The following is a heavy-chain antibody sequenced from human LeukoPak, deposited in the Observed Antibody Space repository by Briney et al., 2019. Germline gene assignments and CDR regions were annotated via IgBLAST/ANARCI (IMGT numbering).Heavy chain of an antibody. V-gene: IGHV3-13*01. CDR3: ARELGQPGLWYFDL. CDR1: GFTISNND. J-gene: IGHJ2*01. Sequence: GGSLRLSCSASGFTISNNDMHWVRQVIGKGLEWVAGIGTAGDTSYLGSEKGRFTISRANAENSLYLQMNSLRAGDTAVYYCARELGQPGLWYFDLWGRGTLVTVSS. CDR2: IGTAGDT. D-gene: IGHD7-27*01.